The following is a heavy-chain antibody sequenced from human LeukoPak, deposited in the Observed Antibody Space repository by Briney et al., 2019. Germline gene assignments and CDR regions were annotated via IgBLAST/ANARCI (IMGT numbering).Heavy chain of an antibody. Sequence: GGSLRLSCAASGFTFSSYWMNWVRQAPGKGLVWVSCINSDGSSTTYADSVKGRFTISRDNAKNTLYLQMNSLRAEDTAVYYRARGRHIVVAIDYYGMDVWGRGTTVTVPS. CDR3: ARGRHIVVAIDYYGMDV. CDR2: INSDGSST. CDR1: GFTFSSYW. V-gene: IGHV3-74*01. J-gene: IGHJ6*02. D-gene: IGHD2-15*01.